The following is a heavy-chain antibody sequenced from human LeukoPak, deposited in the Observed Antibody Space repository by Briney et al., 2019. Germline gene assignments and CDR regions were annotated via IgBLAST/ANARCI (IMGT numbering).Heavy chain of an antibody. CDR2: IYYSGST. D-gene: IGHD6-19*01. J-gene: IGHJ4*02. CDR1: AGSISSYY. Sequence: SETLSLTCTVSAGSISSYYWSWIRQPPGKGLEWIGYIYYSGSTNYNPSLKSRVTISVDTSKNQFSLKLSSVTAADTAVYYCAILDSSGWSRFDYWGQGTLVTVSS. V-gene: IGHV4-59*01. CDR3: AILDSSGWSRFDY.